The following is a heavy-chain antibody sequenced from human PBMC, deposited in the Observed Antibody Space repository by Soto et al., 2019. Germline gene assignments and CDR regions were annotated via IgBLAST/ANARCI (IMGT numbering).Heavy chain of an antibody. CDR2: IFYTGST. V-gene: IGHV4-30-4*01. Sequence: PSATLSPTCTLSGGSISRGDYYWGWIRQSPGTGLEWIGYIFYTGSTYYNPSLRSRLAISVDTSKNQFSLKLSSVTAADAAVYYCAREPLKWYGMDVWGQAITVT. CDR3: AREPLKWYGMDV. D-gene: IGHD1-26*01. J-gene: IGHJ6*02. CDR1: GGSISRGDYY.